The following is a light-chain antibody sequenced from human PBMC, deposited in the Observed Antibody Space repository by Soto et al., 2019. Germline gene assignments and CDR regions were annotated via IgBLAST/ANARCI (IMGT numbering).Light chain of an antibody. CDR2: TVS. CDR3: MQGSHWPYT. Sequence: EVVMTQSPLFLPVTLGQPASVSCKPSQSLVYSDGNTYLSWFQQRPGQSPRRLIYTVSNRDSGVPDRISGSGSGTDFTLKISRVEAEDVAIYYCMQGSHWPYTFGQGTKLEIK. J-gene: IGKJ2*01. V-gene: IGKV2-30*01. CDR1: QSLVYSDGNTY.